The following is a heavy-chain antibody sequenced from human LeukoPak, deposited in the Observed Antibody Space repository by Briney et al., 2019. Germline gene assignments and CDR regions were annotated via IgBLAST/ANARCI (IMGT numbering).Heavy chain of an antibody. V-gene: IGHV3-23*01. Sequence: GGSLRLSCAASGLTFSSYAMSWVRQAPGKGLEWVSGISASGGTTYYADSVKGRFTISRDRSKNTLYLQMNSLRAEDTAVYYFAKGEGDSSGYYYSVFDYWGQGSLVTVSS. CDR3: AKGEGDSSGYYYSVFDY. D-gene: IGHD3-22*01. CDR2: ISASGGTT. J-gene: IGHJ4*02. CDR1: GLTFSSYA.